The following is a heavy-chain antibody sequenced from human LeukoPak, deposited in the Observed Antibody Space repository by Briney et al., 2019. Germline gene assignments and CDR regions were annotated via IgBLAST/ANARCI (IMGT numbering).Heavy chain of an antibody. Sequence: GESLKISCKGSGYSFTSYWIGWVRQMPGKGLEWMGFIYLGDSDTRYSPSFQGQVTISADKSISTAYLQWSSLKASDTAMFYCARTYCGGDCYSGDYYFDYWGQGTLVTVSS. CDR2: IYLGDSDT. J-gene: IGHJ4*02. D-gene: IGHD2-21*02. CDR3: ARTYCGGDCYSGDYYFDY. CDR1: GYSFTSYW. V-gene: IGHV5-51*01.